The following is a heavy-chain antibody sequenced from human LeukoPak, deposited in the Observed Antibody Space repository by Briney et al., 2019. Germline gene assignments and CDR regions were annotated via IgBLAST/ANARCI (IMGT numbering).Heavy chain of an antibody. CDR1: GGSVSFYY. J-gene: IGHJ4*02. D-gene: IGHD6-19*01. CDR3: ASSGSGWDY. V-gene: IGHV4-59*02. CDR2: IYYSGST. Sequence: SETLSLTCTVSGGSVSFYYWSWIRQPPGKGLEWIGYIYYSGSTNYNPSLKSRVTISVDTSKNQFSLKLSSVTTADTAVYYCASSGSGWDYWGQGTLVTVSS.